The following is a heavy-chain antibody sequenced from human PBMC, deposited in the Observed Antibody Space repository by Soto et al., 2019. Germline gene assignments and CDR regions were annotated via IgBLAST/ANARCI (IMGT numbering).Heavy chain of an antibody. CDR1: GGSLSSGGYY. Sequence: QVQLQESGPGLVKPSQTLSLTCTVSGGSLSSGGYYWSWIRQHPGKGLEWIGYIYNSGSTYYNPSLKSRVIISVDMAKILLSLMLSSVTAADTAVYYCASELLVYYGGKGLAYWGQGTLVTVSS. CDR3: ASELLVYYGGKGLAY. V-gene: IGHV4-31*03. CDR2: IYNSGST. D-gene: IGHD4-17*01. J-gene: IGHJ4*02.